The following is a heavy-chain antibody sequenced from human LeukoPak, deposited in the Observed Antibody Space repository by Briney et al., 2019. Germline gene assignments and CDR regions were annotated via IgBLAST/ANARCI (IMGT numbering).Heavy chain of an antibody. V-gene: IGHV3-74*01. J-gene: IGHJ3*01. CDR2: INADGSTA. Sequence: GGSLRLSCAASGFTFGNSWVHWVRQAPGKGLVWVSLINADGSTATYVDSVKGRFTISRDNARNTLSLQMNSLTIEDTAVYYCVVVVEPPDSDGFDVWGQGTMITVSS. CDR1: GFTFGNSW. CDR3: VVVVEPPDSDGFDV. D-gene: IGHD1-14*01.